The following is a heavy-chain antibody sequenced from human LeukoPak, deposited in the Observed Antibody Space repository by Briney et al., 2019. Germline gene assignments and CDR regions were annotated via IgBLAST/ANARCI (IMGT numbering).Heavy chain of an antibody. J-gene: IGHJ4*02. Sequence: SETLSLTCTVSGDSISRGYYWGWIRQPPGTGLEWIGSIYHSGSTYYNPSLKSRVTISVDTSKNHFSLKLTSVTAADTAVYYCARVRGSREYYFDYWGQGTLVTVSS. CDR3: ARVRGSREYYFDY. CDR2: IYHSGST. CDR1: GDSISRGYY. V-gene: IGHV4-38-2*02. D-gene: IGHD4-23*01.